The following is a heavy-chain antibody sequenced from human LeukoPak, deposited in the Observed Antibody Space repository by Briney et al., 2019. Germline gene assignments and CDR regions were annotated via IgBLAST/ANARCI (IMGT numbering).Heavy chain of an antibody. V-gene: IGHV4-34*01. CDR2: VNHSGST. D-gene: IGHD2-21*02. J-gene: IGHJ6*02. CDR3: ARDGGRVVVTANPLYYYGMDV. CDR1: GGSFSGYY. Sequence: SETLSLTCAVYGGSFSGYYWSWIRQPPGKGLGWIGEVNHSGSTNYNPSLKSRVTISVDTSKNQFSLKLSSVTAADTAVYYCARDGGRVVVTANPLYYYGMDVWGQGTTVTVSS.